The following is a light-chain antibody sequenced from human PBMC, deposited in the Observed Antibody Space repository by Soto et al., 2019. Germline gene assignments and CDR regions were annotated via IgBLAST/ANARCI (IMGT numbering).Light chain of an antibody. CDR3: NSYTSASTDV. CDR2: NVY. V-gene: IGLV2-14*03. J-gene: IGLJ1*01. CDR1: SSDIGIYNF. Sequence: QSALTQPASVSGSPGQSITIFCTGTSSDIGIYNFVSWYQQHPGKAPKLMIYNVYSRPSGVSSRFSGSKSGNTASLTISWLQAEDEADYYCNSYTSASTDVFGTGTKLTVL.